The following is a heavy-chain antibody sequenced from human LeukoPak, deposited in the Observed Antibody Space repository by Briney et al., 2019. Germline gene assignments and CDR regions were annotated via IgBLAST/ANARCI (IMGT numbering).Heavy chain of an antibody. V-gene: IGHV3-74*01. CDR1: GFTFSSYW. CDR3: ARDSIVGTSPFDY. J-gene: IGHJ4*02. CDR2: ISRDGTST. Sequence: GCSLRLSCASSGFTFSSYWMYWVRQAPGKGLVWVSRISRDGTSTSYADSVKGRVTVSRDNAKNTLYLEVNSLRAEDTAVYYCARDSIVGTSPFDYWGQGTLVTVSS. D-gene: IGHD1-26*01.